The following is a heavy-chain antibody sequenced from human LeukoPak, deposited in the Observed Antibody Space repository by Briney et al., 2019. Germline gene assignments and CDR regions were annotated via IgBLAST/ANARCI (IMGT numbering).Heavy chain of an antibody. J-gene: IGHJ3*02. Sequence: SGTLSLTCAVSGGSISSSNWWSWVRQPPGKGLEWIGEIYHSGSTNYNPSLKSRVTISVDKSKNQFSLKLSSVTAADTAVYYCASTPEVVTAIGDAFDIWGQGTMVTVSS. CDR3: ASTPEVVTAIGDAFDI. V-gene: IGHV4-4*02. D-gene: IGHD2-21*02. CDR2: IYHSGST. CDR1: GGSISSSNW.